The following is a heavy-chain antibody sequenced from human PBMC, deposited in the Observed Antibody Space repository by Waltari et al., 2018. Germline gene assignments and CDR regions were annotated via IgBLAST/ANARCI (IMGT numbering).Heavy chain of an antibody. CDR1: GFTFSSYA. Sequence: EVQLLESGGGLVQPGGSLRLSCAASGFTFSSYALSWVRQAPGKGLEWVSAISGSGCSTYYADSVKGRFTISRDKSKNTLYLQMNSLRAEDTAVYYCAKDNEPGRYYGMDVWGQGTTVTVSS. CDR2: ISGSGCST. V-gene: IGHV3-23*01. CDR3: AKDNEPGRYYGMDV. D-gene: IGHD1-1*01. J-gene: IGHJ6*02.